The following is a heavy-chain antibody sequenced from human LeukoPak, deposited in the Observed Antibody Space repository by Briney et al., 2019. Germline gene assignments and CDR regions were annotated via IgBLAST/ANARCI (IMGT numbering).Heavy chain of an antibody. CDR1: GFTFSSYS. V-gene: IGHV3-21*01. J-gene: IGHJ6*02. CDR2: ISSSSSYI. CDR3: ARDGYGSGSHYYGMDV. D-gene: IGHD3-10*01. Sequence: GGSLRLSCAASGFTFSSYSMNWVRQAPGKGLEWVSSISSSSSYIYYADSVKGRFTISRDNAKNSLYLQMNSLRAEDTAVYYCARDGYGSGSHYYGMDVWGRGTTVTVSS.